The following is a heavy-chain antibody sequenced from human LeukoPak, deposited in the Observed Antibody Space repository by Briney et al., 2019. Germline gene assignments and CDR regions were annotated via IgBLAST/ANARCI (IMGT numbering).Heavy chain of an antibody. D-gene: IGHD3-22*01. CDR2: IYHSGST. CDR3: ARAHDSSGYYYPPFDY. CDR1: GYSISSGYY. J-gene: IGHJ4*02. Sequence: SETLSLTCTVSGYSISSGYYWGWIRQPPGKGLEWIGSIYHSGSTYYNPSLKSRVTISVDTSKNQFSLKLSSVTAADTAVYYCARAHDSSGYYYPPFDYWGQGTLVTVSS. V-gene: IGHV4-38-2*02.